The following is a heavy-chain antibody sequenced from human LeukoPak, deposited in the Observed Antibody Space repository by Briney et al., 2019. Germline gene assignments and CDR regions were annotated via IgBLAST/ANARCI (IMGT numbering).Heavy chain of an antibody. V-gene: IGHV4-34*01. CDR1: GGSFSGYY. CDR3: ARGYTMVRGVIIYPTGFDY. D-gene: IGHD3-10*01. J-gene: IGHJ4*02. CDR2: INHSGST. Sequence: TSETLSLTCAVYGGSFSGYYWSWIRQPPGKGLEWIGEINHSGSTNYNPSLKSRVTISVDTSKNQFSLKLSSVTAADTAVYYCARGYTMVRGVIIYPTGFDYWGQGTLVTVSS.